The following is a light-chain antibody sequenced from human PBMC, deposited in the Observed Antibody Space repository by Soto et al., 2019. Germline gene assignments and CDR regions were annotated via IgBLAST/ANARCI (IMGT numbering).Light chain of an antibody. CDR1: QSVVGSH. CDR3: QQYGVSPPT. CDR2: GAS. Sequence: ENMLTQSPGTLSLSPGERATLSCRASQSVVGSHLAWYQQRHGLPPRPLIYGASNRATGTPDRFSGSGSGTDFTLTITRLEPEDFVVYYCQQYGVSPPTFGPGTRV. V-gene: IGKV3-20*01. J-gene: IGKJ1*01.